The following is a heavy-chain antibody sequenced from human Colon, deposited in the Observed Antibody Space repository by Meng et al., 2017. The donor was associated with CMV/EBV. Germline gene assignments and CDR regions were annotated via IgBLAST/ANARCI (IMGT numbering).Heavy chain of an antibody. J-gene: IGHJ6*02. CDR3: VRGSDFRYGMDV. CDR2: ISWNSGSI. D-gene: IGHD3-3*01. CDR1: GSTFDDYA. Sequence: SLKISCAASGSTFDDYAMHWVRQAPGKGLEWVSGISWNSGSIGYADSVKGRFIISRDNAQDAVHLQMNSLRAEDTAVYYCVRGSDFRYGMDVWGQGTTVTVSS. V-gene: IGHV3-9*01.